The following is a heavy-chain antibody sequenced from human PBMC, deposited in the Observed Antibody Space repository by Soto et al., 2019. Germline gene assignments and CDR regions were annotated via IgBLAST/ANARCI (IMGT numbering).Heavy chain of an antibody. V-gene: IGHV3-9*01. D-gene: IGHD3-22*01. CDR3: AKGRGALTVVSNWFDP. CDR2: INWNSGIT. J-gene: IGHJ5*02. Sequence: EVQLVESGGGWVQPGRSRRLSCAAMGFTFEAHPMHWIGQVPGKGLEGFAGINWNSGITGYADSVKGRFTISRDNANNSLHLEMNSLKTEDTAFYYCAKGRGALTVVSNWFDPWGQGTLVTVSS. CDR1: GFTFEAHP.